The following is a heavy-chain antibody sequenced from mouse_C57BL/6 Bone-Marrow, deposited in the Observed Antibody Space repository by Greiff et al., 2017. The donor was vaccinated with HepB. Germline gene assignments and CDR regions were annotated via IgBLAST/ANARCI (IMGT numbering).Heavy chain of an antibody. Sequence: QVQLQQPGAELVRPGSSVKLSCKASGYTFTSYWMHWVKQRPIQGLEWIGNIDPSDSETHYNQKFKDKATLTVDKSSSTAYMQHSSLTSEDSAVYYCARGSTAWFAYWGQGTLVTVSA. D-gene: IGHD1-1*01. J-gene: IGHJ3*01. V-gene: IGHV1-52*01. CDR2: IDPSDSET. CDR1: GYTFTSYW. CDR3: ARGSTAWFAY.